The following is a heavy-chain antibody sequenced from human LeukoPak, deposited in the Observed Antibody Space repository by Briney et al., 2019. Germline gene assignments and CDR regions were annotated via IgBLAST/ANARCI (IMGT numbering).Heavy chain of an antibody. Sequence: HGESLKISCKGSVYSFTNYWVGWVRQMPGKGLEWMGIIWPGDSDTRYSPSFQGQVTISADKSISTAYLQWSSLKASGTAMYYCARHEALEVPRDIWGQGTLVTVSS. V-gene: IGHV5-51*01. CDR2: IWPGDSDT. CDR1: VYSFTNYW. D-gene: IGHD1-1*01. CDR3: ARHEALEVPRDI. J-gene: IGHJ3*02.